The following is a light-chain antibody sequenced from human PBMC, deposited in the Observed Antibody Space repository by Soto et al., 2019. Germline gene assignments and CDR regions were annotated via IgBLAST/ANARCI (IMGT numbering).Light chain of an antibody. Sequence: LTQPASVSGSPGQSITISCTGTDSDVGAYNYVSWYQQHPGKAPKLMISEVSNRPSGVSNRFSGSKSGNTASLTISGLQAEDESDYYCSSYARGKTYVFGDGTSSPS. CDR2: EVS. CDR3: SSYARGKTYV. J-gene: IGLJ1*01. V-gene: IGLV2-14*01. CDR1: DSDVGAYNY.